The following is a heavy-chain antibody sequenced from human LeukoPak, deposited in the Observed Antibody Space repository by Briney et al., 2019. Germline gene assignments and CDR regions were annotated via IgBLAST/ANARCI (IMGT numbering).Heavy chain of an antibody. CDR2: IYTSGST. Sequence: SETLSLTCTVSGGSISYFYWSWIRQPAGKGLEWIGRIYTSGSTNYNPSLKSRVTMSVDTSKKQFSLKLSSVTAADTAVYYCTRVRGSSGSYEYYHYMDVWGKGTTVTISS. CDR3: TRVRGSSGSYEYYHYMDV. CDR1: GGSISYFY. V-gene: IGHV4-4*07. J-gene: IGHJ6*03. D-gene: IGHD1-26*01.